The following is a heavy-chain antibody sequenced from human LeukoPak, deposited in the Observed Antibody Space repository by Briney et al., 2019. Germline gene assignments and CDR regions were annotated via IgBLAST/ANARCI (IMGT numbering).Heavy chain of an antibody. J-gene: IGHJ4*02. CDR2: IHYSGST. V-gene: IGHV4-39*01. CDR1: GGSISSSNYY. D-gene: IGHD3-22*01. CDR3: ARLLHDSRGYYYFDY. Sequence: SETLSLTCTVSGGSISSSNYYWGWIRQPPGKGLEWMGSIHYSGSTYNNPSLKSRVTMSVDTSKSQFSLKVSSVTAADTAVYYCARLLHDSRGYYYFDYGGQGTLVIVSS.